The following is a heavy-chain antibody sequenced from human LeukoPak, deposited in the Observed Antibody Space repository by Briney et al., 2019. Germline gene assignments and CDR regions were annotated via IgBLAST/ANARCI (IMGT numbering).Heavy chain of an antibody. CDR3: AITGYPRRLIDVLDL. CDR2: MYYIEPV. Sequence: SETLSLTCTVSGGSISSYYWSWIRQPPGKGLEWIEYMYYIEPVNYNPSFKSRVTISIDRPKNQSSLKLNSVTATDTAVYYCAITGYPRRLIDVLDLWGQGTVVTVSS. J-gene: IGHJ3*01. D-gene: IGHD1-1*01. CDR1: GGSISSYY. V-gene: IGHV4-59*08.